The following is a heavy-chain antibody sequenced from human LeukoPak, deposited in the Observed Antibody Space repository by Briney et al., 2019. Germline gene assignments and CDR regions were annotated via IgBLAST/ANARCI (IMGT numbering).Heavy chain of an antibody. CDR1: GFTFSSYW. CDR2: INSDGSST. D-gene: IGHD4-17*01. Sequence: GGSLRLSCAASGFTFSSYWMHWVRQAPGKGLVWVSRINSDGSSTNYADSVKGRFTISRDNSKNTLYLQMNSLRAEDTAVYHCARDYGDYGSDAFDIWGQGTMVTVSS. CDR3: ARDYGDYGSDAFDI. J-gene: IGHJ3*02. V-gene: IGHV3-74*01.